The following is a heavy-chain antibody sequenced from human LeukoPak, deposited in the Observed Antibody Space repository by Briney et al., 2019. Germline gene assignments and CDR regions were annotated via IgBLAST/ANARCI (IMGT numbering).Heavy chain of an antibody. V-gene: IGHV3-23*01. D-gene: IGHD4-17*01. J-gene: IGHJ4*02. CDR3: AKGPGPFITSVTHFDS. CDR2: ISGSGGST. Sequence: PGGSLRLSCAASGFTFSSYAMSWVRQAPGKGLEWVSPISGSGGSTYYVDSVKGRFTISRDNSKNTLYLQMNSLRAEDTAVYYCAKGPGPFITSVTHFDSWGQGTLVTVSS. CDR1: GFTFSSYA.